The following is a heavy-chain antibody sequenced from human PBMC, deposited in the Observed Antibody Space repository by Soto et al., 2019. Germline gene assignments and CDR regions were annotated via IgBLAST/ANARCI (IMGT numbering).Heavy chain of an antibody. CDR2: VYHSGSA. D-gene: IGHD2-2*01. CDR1: GVSISSSHW. V-gene: IGHV4-4*02. Sequence: SETVSVTCDVSGVSISSSHWWCWLRQPPGKGLEWIGEVYHSGSANYNPSLKSRVSMSVDKSKNQFSLRLTSVTAADTALYFCARIAVVPSALDPWGQGTLVTVSS. CDR3: ARIAVVPSALDP. J-gene: IGHJ5*02.